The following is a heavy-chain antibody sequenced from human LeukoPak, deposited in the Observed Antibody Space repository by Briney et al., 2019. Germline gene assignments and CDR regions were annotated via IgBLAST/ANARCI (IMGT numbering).Heavy chain of an antibody. J-gene: IGHJ1*01. CDR1: GFTFSSYS. CDR2: ISSSSSYI. V-gene: IGHV3-21*01. CDR3: ATPDTTVTTFSEYFQH. Sequence: GGSLRLSCAASGFTFSSYSMNWVRQAPGKGLEWVSSISSSSSYIYYADSVKGRFTISRDNAKNSLYLQMNSLRAEDTAVYYCATPDTTVTTFSEYFQHWGQGTLVTVSS. D-gene: IGHD4-17*01.